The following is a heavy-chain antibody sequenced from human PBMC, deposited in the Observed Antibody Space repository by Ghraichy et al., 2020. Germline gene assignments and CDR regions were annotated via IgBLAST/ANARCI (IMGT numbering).Heavy chain of an antibody. CDR1: GFIFSDYA. V-gene: IGHV3-23*01. CDR3: AKAVQPWLHPYYFDY. Sequence: GGSLRLSCAASGFIFSDYAMNWVRQAPGKEPEWVSLISDSGASTYYADSVKGRFSISRDNSKNIVYLQMNSLRAEDTAIYYCAKAVQPWLHPYYFDYWGQGILVTVSS. D-gene: IGHD6-19*01. CDR2: ISDSGAST. J-gene: IGHJ4*02.